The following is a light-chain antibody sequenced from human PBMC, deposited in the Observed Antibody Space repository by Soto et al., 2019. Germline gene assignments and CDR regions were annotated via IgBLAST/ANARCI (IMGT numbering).Light chain of an antibody. J-gene: IGKJ1*01. CDR1: QSINSW. CDR2: AAS. CDR3: QQADSFPLT. V-gene: IGKV1D-12*01. Sequence: DVLMTQSPSSVSASVGDRLTITCRASQSINSWWLAWYQQKPGRAPKLLISAASTLQSGVPSRSRGSGYGTDFNLTISSLQPEDFEKLICQQADSFPLTFGHWTTVEV.